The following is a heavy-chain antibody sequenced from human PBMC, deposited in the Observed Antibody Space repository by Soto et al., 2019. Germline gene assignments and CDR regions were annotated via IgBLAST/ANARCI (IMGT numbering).Heavy chain of an antibody. D-gene: IGHD3-3*02. J-gene: IGHJ4*02. V-gene: IGHV3-48*03. CDR1: GFAFSNYE. Sequence: LRLSCAASGFAFSNYEMNWVRQAPGKGLEWVSYISLSGSTIYYADSVKGRFTISRDDAKNSLYLQMDSLRADDTAVYYCARESFSASPNFFDYWGQGTLVTVSS. CDR3: ARESFSASPNFFDY. CDR2: ISLSGSTI.